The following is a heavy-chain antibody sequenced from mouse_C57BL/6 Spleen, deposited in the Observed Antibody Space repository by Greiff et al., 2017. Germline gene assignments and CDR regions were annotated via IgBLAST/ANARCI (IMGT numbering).Heavy chain of an antibody. J-gene: IGHJ4*01. CDR2: INPSSGYT. Sequence: QVQLQQPGAELVKPGASVKLSCKASGYTFTSYWMHWVKQRPGQGLEWIGYINPSSGYTNYNQKFKGKATLTADKSSSTAYMQLSSLTSENSAVYYCARGDYYGNSNTGDYWGQGTSVTVAS. V-gene: IGHV1-7*01. CDR3: ARGDYYGNSNTGDY. CDR1: GYTFTSYW. D-gene: IGHD2-1*01.